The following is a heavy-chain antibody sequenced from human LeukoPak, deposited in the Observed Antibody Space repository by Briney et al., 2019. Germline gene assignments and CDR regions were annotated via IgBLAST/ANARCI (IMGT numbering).Heavy chain of an antibody. CDR2: ISASGGST. Sequence: GGSLRLSCAASGFTFSSSAMSWVRQVPGKGLEWVSGISASGGSTSYADSVKGRFTISRDNSKNTLYLQMNSLRVEDTAVYYCARDLGSSWYYFDYWGQGTLVTVSS. V-gene: IGHV3-23*01. J-gene: IGHJ4*02. CDR1: GFTFSSSA. CDR3: ARDLGSSWYYFDY. D-gene: IGHD6-13*01.